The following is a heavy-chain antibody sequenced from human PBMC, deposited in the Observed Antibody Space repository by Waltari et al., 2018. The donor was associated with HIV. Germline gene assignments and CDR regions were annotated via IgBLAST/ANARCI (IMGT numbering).Heavy chain of an antibody. J-gene: IGHJ6*02. Sequence: QVQLVQSGAEVKKPGASVKVSCKASAYTFTNYGISWVRQAPGQGLEWMGWISPNNGNQKKAQKLQGRVTMTTDTSTSTAYMELRSLRSDDTAVYYCARDQYGTPTFYYGSGSFYGMDVWGQGTTVTVSS. CDR1: AYTFTNYG. CDR3: ARDQYGTPTFYYGSGSFYGMDV. CDR2: ISPNNGNQ. V-gene: IGHV1-18*01. D-gene: IGHD3-10*01.